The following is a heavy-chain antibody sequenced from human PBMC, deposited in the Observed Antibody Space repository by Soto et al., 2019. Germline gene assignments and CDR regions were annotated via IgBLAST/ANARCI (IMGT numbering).Heavy chain of an antibody. Sequence: EVQLVESGGGLIQPGGSLRLSCAASGFTVSSNYMSWVRQAPRKGLEWVSVIYSGGSTYYADSVKGRFTISRDNSKNTLYLQMNSLRAEDTAVYYCARDLRTLYGMDVWGQGTTVTVSS. CDR3: ARDLRTLYGMDV. V-gene: IGHV3-53*01. CDR1: GFTVSSNY. J-gene: IGHJ6*02. CDR2: IYSGGST.